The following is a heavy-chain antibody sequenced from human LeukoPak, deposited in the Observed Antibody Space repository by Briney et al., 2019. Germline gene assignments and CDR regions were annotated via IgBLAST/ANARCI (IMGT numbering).Heavy chain of an antibody. Sequence: GVSLTLSCAASGFTFSDYYMSGIRQAPGKGLEWISYITSSGGSTNYADSVKGRFTISRDNAKNSVVLQMNSLRAEDTAVYYCTRERRGTYYAFESWGQGTLVTVSS. D-gene: IGHD3-16*01. CDR1: GFTFSDYY. J-gene: IGHJ4*02. CDR2: ITSSGGST. V-gene: IGHV3-11*01. CDR3: TRERRGTYYAFES.